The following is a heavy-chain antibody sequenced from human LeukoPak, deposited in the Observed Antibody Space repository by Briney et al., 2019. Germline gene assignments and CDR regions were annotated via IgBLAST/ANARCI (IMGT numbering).Heavy chain of an antibody. CDR2: IWYDGTNK. D-gene: IGHD1-26*01. CDR1: GFTFSSYG. CDR3: ARDPGSYRRYWFDP. J-gene: IGHJ5*02. V-gene: IGHV3-33*01. Sequence: GRSLRRSCAASGFTFSSYGMHWVRQAPGKGLEWVAVIWYDGTNKYYADSVKGRFTISRDNSKNMLYLQMNSLRAEDTAVYFCARDPGSYRRYWFDPWGQGTLVTVSS.